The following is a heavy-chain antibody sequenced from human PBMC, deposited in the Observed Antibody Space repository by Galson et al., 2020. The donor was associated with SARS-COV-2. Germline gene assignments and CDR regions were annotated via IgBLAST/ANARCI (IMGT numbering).Heavy chain of an antibody. CDR1: GFTFRAYS. Sequence: GGSMRLSCSGSGFTFRAYSMSWLSQTPGKGLEWVGIIRSRPYGATTQYAASVRGRFTISRDDSKSIAYLQMNSLKPEDTAVYYCSRGWVSYCDSSAYRDYCGQGTLVTVSS. V-gene: IGHV3-49*03. J-gene: IGHJ4*02. CDR2: IRSRPYGATT. D-gene: IGHD3-22*01. CDR3: SRGWVSYCDSSAYRDY.